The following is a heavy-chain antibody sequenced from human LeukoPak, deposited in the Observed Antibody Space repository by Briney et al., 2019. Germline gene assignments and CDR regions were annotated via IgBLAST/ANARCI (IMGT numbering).Heavy chain of an antibody. D-gene: IGHD2-2*01. CDR1: GFTFSSYW. CDR3: ASLDIVVVPAASYYYMDV. V-gene: IGHV3-7*01. CDR2: IKQDGSEK. Sequence: GGSLRLSCAASGFTFSSYWMSWVRQAPGKGLEWVANIKQDGSEKYYVDSVKGRFTISRDNAKNSLYLQMNSLRAEDTAVYYCASLDIVVVPAASYYYMDVWGKGTTVTVSS. J-gene: IGHJ6*03.